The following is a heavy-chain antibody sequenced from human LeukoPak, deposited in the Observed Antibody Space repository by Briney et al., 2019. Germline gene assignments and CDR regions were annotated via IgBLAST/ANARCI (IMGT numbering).Heavy chain of an antibody. CDR3: AGYSSGDDYFDY. CDR1: GFTLSSYS. V-gene: IGHV3-21*01. CDR2: ISSSSSYI. J-gene: IGHJ4*02. Sequence: PRGSLRLSCAASGFTLSSYSMNWIRQGPGKGLEWVSSISSSSSYIYYADSVKGRFIISRDNAKNSLYLQMNSLRAEDTAVYYCAGYSSGDDYFDYWGQGTLVTVSS. D-gene: IGHD6-19*01.